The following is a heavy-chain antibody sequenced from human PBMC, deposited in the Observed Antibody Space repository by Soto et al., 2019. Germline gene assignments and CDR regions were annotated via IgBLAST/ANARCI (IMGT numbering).Heavy chain of an antibody. V-gene: IGHV3-23*01. J-gene: IGHJ6*02. CDR1: GFTFSSYA. D-gene: IGHD3-10*01. Sequence: EVQLLVSGGGLVQPGGSRRLSCAASGFTFSSYAMSWVRQAPGKGLEWASAISGSGASTYYTDSVKGRFTISRNNTKNTLYLQMNSLRAEDTAVYYCAEESVVVGVISYYGMDVWGQGTMVTVSS. CDR3: AEESVVVGVISYYGMDV. CDR2: ISGSGAST.